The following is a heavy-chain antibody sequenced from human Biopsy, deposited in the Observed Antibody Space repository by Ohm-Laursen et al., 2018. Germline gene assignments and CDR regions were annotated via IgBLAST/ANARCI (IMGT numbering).Heavy chain of an antibody. CDR3: ATKLTGYFHH. CDR1: GGTFSNYG. CDR2: NIPILGTG. D-gene: IGHD3-9*01. V-gene: IGHV1-69*06. Sequence: GASVKVSCKAPGGTFSNYGVNWVRQAPGQGLEWLGGNIPILGTGSYAQKFQGRVTVAADTSTSTATMELRSLRSDDTAVYYCATKLTGYFHHWGQGTLVIVSS. J-gene: IGHJ1*01.